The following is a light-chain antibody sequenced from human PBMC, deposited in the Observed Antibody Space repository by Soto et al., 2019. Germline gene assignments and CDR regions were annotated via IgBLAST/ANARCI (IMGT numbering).Light chain of an antibody. V-gene: IGKV3-20*01. CDR1: QGIGST. CDR3: QQYGSSPLIS. Sequence: EIVMTQSPATLSVSPGERATLSCRASQGIGSTLTWYQQKPGQAPRLLIFGASKRATGIPDRFSGSGSGRDFTLTISGLEPEDFAVYYCQQYGSSPLISFGQGTRLEIK. CDR2: GAS. J-gene: IGKJ5*01.